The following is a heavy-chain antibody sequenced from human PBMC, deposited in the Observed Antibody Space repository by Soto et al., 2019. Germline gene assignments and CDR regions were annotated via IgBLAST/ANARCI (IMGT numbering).Heavy chain of an antibody. CDR2: FYSSGSI. CDR3: ARMYSSGSGWFYP. V-gene: IGHV4-31*03. D-gene: IGHD6-19*01. CDR1: GYSITAGGYY. Sequence: TLSLTCFVSGYSITAGGYYWSWIRHHPGKGLEWIGSFYSSGSIIYNPSLRSRVSISGDTSSNQFSMSLTSVTAADTARYYCARMYSSGSGWFYPWGQGTLVTVSS. J-gene: IGHJ5*02.